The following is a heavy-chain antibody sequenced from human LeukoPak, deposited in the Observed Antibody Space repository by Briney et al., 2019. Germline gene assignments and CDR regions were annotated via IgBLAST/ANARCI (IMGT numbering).Heavy chain of an antibody. CDR2: IYYSGST. V-gene: IGHV4-39*07. D-gene: IGHD3-22*01. CDR1: GVSISSSSYY. J-gene: IGHJ4*02. Sequence: SETLSLTCTVSGVSISSSSYYWGWIRQPPGKGLEWIGSIYYSGSTYYNPSLKSRVTISVDTSKNQFSLKLSSVTAADTAVYYCAREGNYYDSSGYYRRFDYWGQGTLVTVSS. CDR3: AREGNYYDSSGYYRRFDY.